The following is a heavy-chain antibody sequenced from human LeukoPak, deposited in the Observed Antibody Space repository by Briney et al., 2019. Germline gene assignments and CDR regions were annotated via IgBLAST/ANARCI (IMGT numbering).Heavy chain of an antibody. D-gene: IGHD3-22*01. CDR2: ISSSSSYK. CDR1: GFTFSSYS. J-gene: IGHJ4*02. CDR3: ARSQGYSDSSTYYYPYYFDY. Sequence: GGSLRLSCAASGFTFSSYSMNWVRQAPGKGLEWVSSISSSSSYKHYADSVKGQFTISRDNSKNTLYLQMNSLRAEDTAVYYCARSQGYSDSSTYYYPYYFDYWGQGALVTVPS. V-gene: IGHV3-21*04.